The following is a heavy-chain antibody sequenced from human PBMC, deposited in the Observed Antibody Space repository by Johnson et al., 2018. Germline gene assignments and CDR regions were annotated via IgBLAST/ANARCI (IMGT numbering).Heavy chain of an antibody. CDR2: ISFDGGNK. D-gene: IGHD2-8*01. V-gene: IGHV3-30*18. J-gene: IGHJ6*02. Sequence: QVQLQESGGGVVQPGRSLRLSCAASQFTFSSYGMHWVRQAPGKGLEWVAVISFDGGNKYYANSVKGRFTISRDNSKNTLYLQMNSLRAEDTAEYYCAKDRPPALDANYYYGMDVWGQGTTVTVSS. CDR1: QFTFSSYG. CDR3: AKDRPPALDANYYYGMDV.